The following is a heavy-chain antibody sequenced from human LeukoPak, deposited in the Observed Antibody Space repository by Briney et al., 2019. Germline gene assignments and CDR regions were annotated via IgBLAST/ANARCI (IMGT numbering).Heavy chain of an antibody. CDR2: MKEDGGEK. D-gene: IGHD2-8*02. V-gene: IGHV3-7*01. J-gene: IGHJ2*01. CDR1: GFIFSPYW. CDR3: AXVRTEWYIDL. Sequence: GGSLRLSCAASGFIFSPYWVTWVRQAPGMGLEWVANMKEDGGEKFYVDSVRGRFTISRDNAKNSLYLQMNSLRVEDTGVYYCAXVRTEWYIDLWGRGTLVTVST.